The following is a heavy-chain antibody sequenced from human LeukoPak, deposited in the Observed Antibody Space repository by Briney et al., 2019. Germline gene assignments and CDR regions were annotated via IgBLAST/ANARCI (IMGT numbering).Heavy chain of an antibody. CDR1: GFTFSSYA. CDR2: ISGSGGST. D-gene: IGHD3-22*01. Sequence: GGSLRLSCAASGFTFSSYAMSWVRQAPGKGLEWVSAISGSGGSTYYADSVKGRLTISRDNSKNTLYLQMNSLRAEDTAVYYCAKFAAGYYDSSGYYAGHYYFDYWGQGTLVTVSS. CDR3: AKFAAGYYDSSGYYAGHYYFDY. J-gene: IGHJ4*02. V-gene: IGHV3-23*01.